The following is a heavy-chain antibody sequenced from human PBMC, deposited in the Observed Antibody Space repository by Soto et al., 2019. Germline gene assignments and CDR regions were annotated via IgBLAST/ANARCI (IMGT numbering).Heavy chain of an antibody. D-gene: IGHD2-15*01. Sequence: WGSLRLSCAASGFTFSNYARSWVRQAPGKGLEWVSGVGGSGDSTYYADSVKGRFTISRDNSKDTLYLQMNSLRAEDTAVYYCAKSPLAYCSGGSCYPPHYFDYWGQGTLVPPSS. J-gene: IGHJ4*02. CDR2: VGGSGDST. CDR3: AKSPLAYCSGGSCYPPHYFDY. CDR1: GFTFSNYA. V-gene: IGHV3-23*01.